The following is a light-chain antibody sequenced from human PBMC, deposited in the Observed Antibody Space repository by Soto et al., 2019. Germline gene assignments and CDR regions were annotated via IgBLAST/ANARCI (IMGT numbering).Light chain of an antibody. J-gene: IGKJ5*01. CDR1: QSVSNNY. CDR2: GAS. CDR3: QQYGSSPT. V-gene: IGKV3-20*01. Sequence: ERVMTQSPATLSVSPGERATLSCRASQSVSNNYLAWYQQKPGRAPRLLIYGASSRATGIPDRFSGSGSGTDFTLTISRLVPEDFAVYYCQQYGSSPTFGQGTRWRL.